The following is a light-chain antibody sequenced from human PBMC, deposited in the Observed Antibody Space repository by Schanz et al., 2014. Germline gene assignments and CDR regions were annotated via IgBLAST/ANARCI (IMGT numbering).Light chain of an antibody. CDR1: ESITSSN. CDR3: QQYDNSLPWT. V-gene: IGKV3-20*01. CDR2: GAS. J-gene: IGKJ1*01. Sequence: EIVLAQSPGTLSLSPGERATLSCRATESITSSNLAWYQQKPGQAPRLLIYGASSRATGIPDRFSGSGSGTDFTLTIGRLEPEDFVVYYCQQYDNSLPWTFGQGTKVEIK.